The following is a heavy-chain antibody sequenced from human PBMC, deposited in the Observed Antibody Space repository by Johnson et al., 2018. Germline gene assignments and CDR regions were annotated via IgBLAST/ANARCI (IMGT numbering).Heavy chain of an antibody. Sequence: VQLQESGGGLVQPGGSLRLSCGASGFTFSDYWMTWVRQAPGKGLEWVASIKKDGSEKYYVDSVKGRFTISRDNAKSSLSRQMGNLRAEDTGVYFCGRARSSASIHCYYYRDVWGKGTTVSVSS. CDR3: GRARSSASIHCYYYRDV. J-gene: IGHJ6*03. CDR2: IKKDGSEK. CDR1: GFTFSDYW. V-gene: IGHV3-7*01. D-gene: IGHD6-6*01.